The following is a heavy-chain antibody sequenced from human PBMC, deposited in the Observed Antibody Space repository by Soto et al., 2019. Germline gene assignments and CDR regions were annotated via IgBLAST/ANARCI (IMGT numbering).Heavy chain of an antibody. D-gene: IGHD3-10*01. V-gene: IGHV3-11*05. CDR3: ARETSYHYGSGSYYTYGMDV. CDR1: GFTFSDYY. CDR2: ISSSSGHI. Sequence: QVQLVESGGGLVKPGGSLRLSCTASGFTFSDYYMTWIRQAPRKGLEWISYISSSSGHINYADSVKGRFTISRDNAKSSLYLQMNSLTVEDTAVYYCARETSYHYGSGSYYTYGMDVWGQGTTVTVSS. J-gene: IGHJ6*02.